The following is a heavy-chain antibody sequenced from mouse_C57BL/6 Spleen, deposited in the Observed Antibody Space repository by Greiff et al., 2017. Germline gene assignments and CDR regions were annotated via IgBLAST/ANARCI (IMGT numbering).Heavy chain of an antibody. J-gene: IGHJ3*01. V-gene: IGHV14-2*01. CDR1: GFNFNDYY. Sequence: EVQLQQSGAELVKPGASVKLSCTASGFNFNDYYMHWVKQRTEQGLEWIGRIDPEDGETKYDPKFQGKATITADTSSNTAYLQLSSLTSEDTAVYYCARRLRRETWFAYWGQGTLVTVSA. CDR3: ARRLRRETWFAY. CDR2: IDPEDGET. D-gene: IGHD2-4*01.